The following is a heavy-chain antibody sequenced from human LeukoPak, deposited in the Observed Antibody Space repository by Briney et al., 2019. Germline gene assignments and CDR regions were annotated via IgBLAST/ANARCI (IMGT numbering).Heavy chain of an antibody. CDR3: ARTSGAAAVYFDY. CDR1: GFTFSSYG. V-gene: IGHV3-33*01. D-gene: IGHD6-13*01. J-gene: IGHJ4*02. CDR2: IWYDGSNK. Sequence: GRSLRLSCAASGFTFSSYGMHWVRQAPGKGLEWVAVIWYDGSNKYYADSVKGRFTISRDNSKNTLYLQMNSLRAEDTAVYYCARTSGAAAVYFDYWGQGTLVTVSS.